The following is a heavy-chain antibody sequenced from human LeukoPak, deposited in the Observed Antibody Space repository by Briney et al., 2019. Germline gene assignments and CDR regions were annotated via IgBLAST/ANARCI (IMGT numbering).Heavy chain of an antibody. D-gene: IGHD1-1*01. Sequence: GGSLRLSCAASGFTFTDYSMNWVRQAPGKGLGWVSSISTVSTYKKYADSAKGRFTISRDNSKNLLYLQMSSLSAEDTAVYYCARDKIEGPTKLDYWGQGILVTVSS. CDR3: ARDKIEGPTKLDY. CDR1: GFTFTDYS. CDR2: ISTVSTYK. V-gene: IGHV3-21*01. J-gene: IGHJ4*02.